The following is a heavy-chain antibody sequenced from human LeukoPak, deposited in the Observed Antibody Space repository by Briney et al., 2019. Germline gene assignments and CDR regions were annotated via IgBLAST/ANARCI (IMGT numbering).Heavy chain of an antibody. CDR1: GYTFTAYY. CDR3: ASEAFCAGGGCSLHGVAS. CDR2: IATNSGGT. J-gene: IGHJ4*02. Sequence: GASVKVSCKASGYTFTAYYMHWVRQAPGQGLEWMGWIATNSGGTNYAQMFQGRVTITRDTSIGTAYMELSRLISDDTAVNYCASEAFCAGGGCSLHGVASWGPGTLVTVSS. D-gene: IGHD2-21*01. V-gene: IGHV1-2*02.